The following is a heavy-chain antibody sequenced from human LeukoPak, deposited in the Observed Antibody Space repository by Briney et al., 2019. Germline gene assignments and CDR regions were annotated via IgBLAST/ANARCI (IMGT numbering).Heavy chain of an antibody. D-gene: IGHD6-13*01. CDR3: ARERGQKYSSSWYPLEPPNWFDP. V-gene: IGHV3-7*01. Sequence: PGGSLRLSCAASGFTFSSYWMSWVRQAPGKGLEWVANIKQDGSEKYYVDSVKGRLTISRDNAKNSLYLQMNSLRAEDTAVYYCARERGQKYSSSWYPLEPPNWFDPWGQGTLVTVSS. CDR2: IKQDGSEK. CDR1: GFTFSSYW. J-gene: IGHJ5*02.